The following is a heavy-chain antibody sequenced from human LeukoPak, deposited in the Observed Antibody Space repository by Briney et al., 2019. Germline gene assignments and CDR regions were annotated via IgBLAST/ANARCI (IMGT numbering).Heavy chain of an antibody. J-gene: IGHJ4*02. CDR1: GFTFGDYA. V-gene: IGHV3-49*03. D-gene: IGHD4-23*01. CDR3: ASSYGGNSKAWAY. CDR2: IRSKAYGGTT. Sequence: GGSLRLSCTASGFTFGDYAMSWFRQAPGKGLEWVGFIRSKAYGGTTEYAASVKGRFTISRDDSKSIAYLQMNSLKTEDTAVYYCASSYGGNSKAWAYWGQGTLVTVSS.